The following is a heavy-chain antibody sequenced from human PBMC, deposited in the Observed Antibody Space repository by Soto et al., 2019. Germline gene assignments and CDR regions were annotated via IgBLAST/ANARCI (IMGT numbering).Heavy chain of an antibody. V-gene: IGHV3-30-3*01. CDR2: ISQDGSNK. Sequence: QVQLVESGGGVVQPGRSLRLSCAASGFSFSSCAMHWVRQAPGKGLVWVAVISQDGSNKYYADSVKGRFTISRDNSINTLYLQMNSLRAEDTAVYYCARVSIAVAGIAYYFDYWGQGTLVTVSS. D-gene: IGHD6-19*01. J-gene: IGHJ4*02. CDR1: GFSFSSCA. CDR3: ARVSIAVAGIAYYFDY.